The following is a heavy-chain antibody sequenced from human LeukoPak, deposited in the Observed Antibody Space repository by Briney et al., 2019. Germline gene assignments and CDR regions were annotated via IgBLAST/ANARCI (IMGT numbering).Heavy chain of an antibody. V-gene: IGHV4-59*12. CDR3: AREWGGRQWLVLATAFDI. D-gene: IGHD6-19*01. CDR1: RGSITPYY. Sequence: SETLSLTCTVSRGSITPYYWTWIRQPPGKGLEWIGYIYYSGSTKYNPSLESRVSISIDTSKNQFSLTLNSVTPEDTAVYYCAREWGGRQWLVLATAFDIWGQGTMVTVSS. J-gene: IGHJ3*02. CDR2: IYYSGST.